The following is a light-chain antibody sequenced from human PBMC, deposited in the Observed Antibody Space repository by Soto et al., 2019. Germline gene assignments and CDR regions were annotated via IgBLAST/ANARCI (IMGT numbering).Light chain of an antibody. V-gene: IGLV2-14*01. J-gene: IGLJ1*01. CDR2: EVS. CDR1: SSDVGGLDY. CDR3: SSYTTSSTYV. Sequence: QSVLTQPAAVSGSPGQSITISCTGTSSDVGGLDYVSWYQHHPGKAPKLIIHEVSSRPSGVSDRFSGSKSGNTASLTISTLQAEDEANYYCSSYTTSSTYVFGTGTKVTV.